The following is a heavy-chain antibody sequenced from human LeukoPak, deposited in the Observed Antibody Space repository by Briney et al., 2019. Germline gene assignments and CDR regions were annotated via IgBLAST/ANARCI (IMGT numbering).Heavy chain of an antibody. D-gene: IGHD3-22*01. CDR2: IRSKANSYAT. J-gene: IGHJ4*02. CDR3: TRHLDMYYYDSSLD. Sequence: GGSLRLSCAASGLTFSGSAMHWVRQASGKGLEWVGRIRSKANSYATAYAASVKGRFTISRDDSKNTAYLQMNSLKTEDTAVYYCTRHLDMYYYDSSLDWGQGTLVTVSS. V-gene: IGHV3-73*01. CDR1: GLTFSGSA.